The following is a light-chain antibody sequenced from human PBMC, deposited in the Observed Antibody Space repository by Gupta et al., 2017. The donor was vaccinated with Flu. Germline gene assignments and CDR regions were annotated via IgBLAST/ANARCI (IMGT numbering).Light chain of an antibody. CDR1: TSNIGRNY. V-gene: IGLV1-47*01. Sequence: RVTLSCSGSTSNIGRNYVYWYQQFPGTAPKLLIYTDNQRPSGVPDRFSGSKSGTSASLAISGLRSEDEADYYCATWDDTLSGPVFGGGTKLTVL. J-gene: IGLJ3*02. CDR3: ATWDDTLSGPV. CDR2: TDN.